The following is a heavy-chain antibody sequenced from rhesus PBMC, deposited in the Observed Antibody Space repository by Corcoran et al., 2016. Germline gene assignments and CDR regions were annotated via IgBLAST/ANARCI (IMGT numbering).Heavy chain of an antibody. CDR2: IYGSGGSP. CDR1: GGSISSSNW. D-gene: IGHD2-27*01. Sequence: QVQLQESGPAVVKPSETLSLTCAVSGGSISSSNWWSWIRQSPGKGLEWIGGIYGSGGSPAYNPSLKRRVTISIDPSKNQFSLKLSSVTAADTAVYYCATRRSGTPFDYWGQGVLVTVSS. V-gene: IGHV4-93*02. CDR3: ATRRSGTPFDY. J-gene: IGHJ4*01.